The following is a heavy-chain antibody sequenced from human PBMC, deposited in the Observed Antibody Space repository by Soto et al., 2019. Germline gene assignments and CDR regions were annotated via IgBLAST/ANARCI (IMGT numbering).Heavy chain of an antibody. V-gene: IGHV4-39*01. CDR2: IYYSGST. CDR3: ARHAGDSYSCVTS. CDR1: GDSISSSTYH. Sequence: SETLSLTCTVSGDSISSSTYHWGWIRQPPGKGLEWIGSIYYSGSTYYNPSLKSRVTISVDMSKNQFSLNLSSVPAADPAVYYCARHAGDSYSCVTSWGQVTMITVSS. J-gene: IGHJ4*02. D-gene: IGHD5-18*01.